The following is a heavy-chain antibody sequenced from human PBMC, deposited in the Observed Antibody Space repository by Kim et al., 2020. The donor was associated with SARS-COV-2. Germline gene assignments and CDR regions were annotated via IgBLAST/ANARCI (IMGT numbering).Heavy chain of an antibody. Sequence: GGSLRLSCAASGFTFSDYYMSWIRQAPGKGLEWLSYISGSNGYTHYLDSVKGRFTISRDNAENSLFLQMDSLRADDTALYYCARVGLGSSSWYYFDYWGQGMLVTVSS. CDR2: ISGSNGYT. J-gene: IGHJ4*02. V-gene: IGHV3-11*05. D-gene: IGHD6-13*01. CDR3: ARVGLGSSSWYYFDY. CDR1: GFTFSDYY.